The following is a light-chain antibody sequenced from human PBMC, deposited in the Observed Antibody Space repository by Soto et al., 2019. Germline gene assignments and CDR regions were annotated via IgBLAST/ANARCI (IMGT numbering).Light chain of an antibody. V-gene: IGKV2-28*01. Sequence: DIVVTQSPLSLPVTPGEPASISCRSSQSLLHSNGYNYLDWYLQKPGQSPQLLIYLGSNRASGVPDRFSGSGSGTDFTLKISRVEAEDVGLYYCMQALQAPLTFGKGTKVDIK. CDR3: MQALQAPLT. CDR2: LGS. J-gene: IGKJ1*01. CDR1: QSLLHSNGYNY.